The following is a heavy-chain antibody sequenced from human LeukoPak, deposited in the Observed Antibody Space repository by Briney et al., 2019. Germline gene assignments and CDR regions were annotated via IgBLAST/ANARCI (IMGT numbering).Heavy chain of an antibody. CDR3: AKVWYYGSGSSPYYFDY. Sequence: GGSLRLSCAASGFTFSSYWMTWVRQAPGKGLEWVANIKQDGIEKYYVDSVKGRFTISRDNAKNSLYLQMSSLRAEDTALYYCAKVWYYGSGSSPYYFDYWGQGTLVTVSS. V-gene: IGHV3-7*01. D-gene: IGHD3-10*01. CDR2: IKQDGIEK. J-gene: IGHJ4*02. CDR1: GFTFSSYW.